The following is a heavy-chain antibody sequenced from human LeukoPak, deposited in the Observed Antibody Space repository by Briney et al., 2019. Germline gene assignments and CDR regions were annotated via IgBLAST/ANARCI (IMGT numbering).Heavy chain of an antibody. CDR3: ATSPVYSYGHPYYFDY. V-gene: IGHV3-30*02. Sequence: GGSLRLSCAASGFAASGFTFSTFGMHWVRQAPGKGLEWVAFIRYDGSNKYYADSVKGRFTISRDNAKNSLYLQMNSLRAEDTAVYYCATSPVYSYGHPYYFDYWGQGTLVTVSS. J-gene: IGHJ4*02. CDR2: IRYDGSNK. CDR1: GFTFSTFG. D-gene: IGHD5-18*01.